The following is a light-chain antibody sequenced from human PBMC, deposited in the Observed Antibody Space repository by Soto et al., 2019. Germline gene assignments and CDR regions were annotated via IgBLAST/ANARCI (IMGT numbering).Light chain of an antibody. J-gene: IGLJ1*01. CDR1: NIGSNS. CDR2: DDS. CDR3: QLWDENTDHYV. Sequence: SYELTQPPSVSVAPGQTARITCGRDNIGSNSVHWYQHRPGQAPVLVVYDDSDRPSGIPERFSGSNSGNPATLTISRVEARDEADYYCQLWDENTDHYVFGSGTKVTVL. V-gene: IGLV3-21*02.